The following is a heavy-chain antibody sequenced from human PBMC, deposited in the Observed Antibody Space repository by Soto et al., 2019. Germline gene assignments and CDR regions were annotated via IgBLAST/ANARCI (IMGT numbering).Heavy chain of an antibody. CDR1: GGSISSSSYY. Sequence: PSETLSLTCTVSGGSISSSSYYWGWIRQPPGKRLEWIGSIYYSGSTYYNPSLKSRVTISVDTSKNQFSLKLSSVTAADTAVYYCATNYAYYYYYGMDVWGQGTTVTVSS. J-gene: IGHJ6*02. D-gene: IGHD4-4*01. V-gene: IGHV4-39*01. CDR2: IYYSGST. CDR3: ATNYAYYYYYGMDV.